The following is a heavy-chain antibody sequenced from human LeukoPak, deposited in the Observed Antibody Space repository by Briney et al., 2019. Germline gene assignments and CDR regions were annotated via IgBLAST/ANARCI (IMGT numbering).Heavy chain of an antibody. CDR2: ISSEGDTT. V-gene: IGHV3-74*01. CDR3: VRDAFTAGDH. J-gene: IGHJ4*02. Sequence: RGSLRLSCAASGFTFSSYWMHWVRQAPGKGLVWVSRISSEGDTTSYADSVKGRFTVSRDNAKNTLYLQMNSLRAEDTAVYYCVRDAFTAGDHWGQGTLVTVSS. D-gene: IGHD2-8*02. CDR1: GFTFSSYW.